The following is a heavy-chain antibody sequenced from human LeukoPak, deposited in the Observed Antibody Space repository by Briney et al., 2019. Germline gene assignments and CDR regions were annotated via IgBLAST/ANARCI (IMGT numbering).Heavy chain of an antibody. CDR1: GFTYSSYA. D-gene: IGHD4-17*01. CDR3: AKDPGSYGDYYFDY. V-gene: IGHV3-23*01. Sequence: GLSLRLSCAASGFTYSSYAMSWARQAPGKGLEDVSANSGRGGSTYYADSVKDRFNIHRHNPKNTLYLEENSQRPGDTAVYYCAKDPGSYGDYYFDYWGQGTLVTVSS. CDR2: NSGRGGST. J-gene: IGHJ4*02.